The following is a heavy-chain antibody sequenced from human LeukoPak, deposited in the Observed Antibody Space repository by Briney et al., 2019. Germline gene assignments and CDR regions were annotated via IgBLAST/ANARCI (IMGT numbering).Heavy chain of an antibody. CDR2: IIPILNIT. Sequence: SVNVSCKSSRGTFSKYAISWVRQAPGPGLEWMGRIIPILNITHYAQKCQGRVTIAADKSTSTAYMELSSLRSEDTAVYYCARDDDRAREIDYWGQGTLVTVSS. J-gene: IGHJ4*02. D-gene: IGHD3-22*01. V-gene: IGHV1-69*04. CDR3: ARDDDRAREIDY. CDR1: RGTFSKYA.